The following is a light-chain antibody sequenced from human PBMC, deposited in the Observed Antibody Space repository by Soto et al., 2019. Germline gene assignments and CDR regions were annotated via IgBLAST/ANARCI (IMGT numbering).Light chain of an antibody. CDR2: DNN. CDR1: SSNIGNNY. J-gene: IGLJ2*01. Sequence: QSVLTQPPSVSXXXGQKVTISCSGSSSNIGNNYVSWYQQLPGTAPKLLIYDNNKRPSGIPDRFSGSKSGTSGTLDITGLQTGDEADYYCATWDGSLPAEVFGGGTKLTVL. CDR3: ATWDGSLPAEV. V-gene: IGLV1-51*01.